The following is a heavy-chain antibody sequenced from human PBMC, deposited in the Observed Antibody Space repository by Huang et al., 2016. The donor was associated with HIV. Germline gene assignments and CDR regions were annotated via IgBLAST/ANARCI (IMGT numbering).Heavy chain of an antibody. Sequence: EVQLVETGGGLIQPGGSLRLSCAASGFTVSSNYMRWVRQAPGKGVGWVSVIYSGGSTDDADAVKGRFTISRDNSKNTLYLQMNSLRAEDTAVYYCARGMVRGVTLNWFDPWGQGTLVTVSS. CDR2: IYSGGST. CDR3: ARGMVRGVTLNWFDP. D-gene: IGHD3-10*01. V-gene: IGHV3-53*02. CDR1: GFTVSSNY. J-gene: IGHJ5*02.